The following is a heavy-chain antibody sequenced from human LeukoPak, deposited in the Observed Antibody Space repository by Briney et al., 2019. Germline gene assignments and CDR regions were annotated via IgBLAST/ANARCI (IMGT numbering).Heavy chain of an antibody. CDR2: IRYDGSNK. J-gene: IGHJ4*02. Sequence: GGSLRLSCAASGFTFSSYGMHWVRQAPGKGLEWVAFIRYDGSNKYYADSVKGRFTISRVNSKNTLYLQMNSLRAEDTAVYYCAKVKSTSPTMYYFDYWGQGTLVTVSS. CDR3: AKVKSTSPTMYYFDY. CDR1: GFTFSSYG. V-gene: IGHV3-30*02. D-gene: IGHD2-2*01.